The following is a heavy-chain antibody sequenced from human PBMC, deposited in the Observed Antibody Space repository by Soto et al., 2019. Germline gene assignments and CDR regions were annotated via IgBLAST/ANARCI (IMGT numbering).Heavy chain of an antibody. D-gene: IGHD3-10*01. V-gene: IGHV3-23*01. CDR1: GFSFSNYA. CDR3: AKNPWYYYGSGSKYGLDV. Sequence: EVHLLESGGGLVQPGGSLRLSCTASGFSFSNYAMSWVRQSPERGLEWVAALSASGGNINYADSVQGRFTISRDNSKNTLYLQMNSLRAEDTAVYYCAKNPWYYYGSGSKYGLDVWGQGTTVTVS. CDR2: LSASGGNI. J-gene: IGHJ6*02.